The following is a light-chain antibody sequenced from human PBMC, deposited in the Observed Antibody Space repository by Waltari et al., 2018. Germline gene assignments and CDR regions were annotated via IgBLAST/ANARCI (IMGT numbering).Light chain of an antibody. J-gene: IGLJ3*02. CDR2: TTK. CDR1: SASVSTSYY. V-gene: IGLV8-61*01. Sequence: TVVTQEPSFSVSPGGTVTLTCGLSSASVSTSYYPSWYQQTPGQAPRTLIYTTKTSSSGVPDRFSGSMLGNKAALTITGAQADDESDYYCVLYVGSGIWVFGGGTKLTVL. CDR3: VLYVGSGIWV.